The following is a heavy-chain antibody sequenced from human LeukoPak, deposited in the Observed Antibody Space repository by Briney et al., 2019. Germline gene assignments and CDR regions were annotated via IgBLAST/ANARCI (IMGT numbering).Heavy chain of an antibody. CDR3: ARDRMDTGTYFDY. J-gene: IGHJ4*02. V-gene: IGHV1-18*01. CDR1: GYTFTTYG. CDR2: IRTYNGNT. D-gene: IGHD5-18*01. Sequence: ASVKVSCKSSGYTFTTYGITWVRQAPGQGLEWMGWIRTYNGNTNYAQKLQGRVTITTDTSTSTAYMELRSPRSDDTAMYYCARDRMDTGTYFDYWGQGTLVTVSS.